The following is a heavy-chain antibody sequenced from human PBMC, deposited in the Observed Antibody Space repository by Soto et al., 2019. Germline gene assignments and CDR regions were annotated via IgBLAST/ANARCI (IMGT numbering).Heavy chain of an antibody. CDR3: TRHHPHHYDSSGYFDY. J-gene: IGHJ4*02. Sequence: SETLSLTCTVSGGSISSGGYYWSWVRQHPGKGLEWIGTIFYTGRTYYNPSLESRVTLSVDTSKNQFSLHLTSVTAADTAVYYCTRHHPHHYDSSGYFDYWGQGTLVTVSS. CDR2: IFYTGRT. V-gene: IGHV4-39*01. D-gene: IGHD3-22*01. CDR1: GGSISSGGYY.